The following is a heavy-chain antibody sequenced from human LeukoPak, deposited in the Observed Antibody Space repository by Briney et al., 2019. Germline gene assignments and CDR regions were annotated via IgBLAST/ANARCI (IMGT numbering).Heavy chain of an antibody. D-gene: IGHD4-17*01. CDR1: SGSITGYY. CDR3: AGYFGDSVGYFDY. V-gene: IGHV4-59*01. Sequence: SETLSLTCSVSSGSITGYYWSWIRQPPGKGLEWIGYVFHSGSFNYNPSLKSRVTISVDTSKSHFSLNLNSATAADTAVYYCAGYFGDSVGYFDYWGQGTLVTVSS. CDR2: VFHSGSF. J-gene: IGHJ4*02.